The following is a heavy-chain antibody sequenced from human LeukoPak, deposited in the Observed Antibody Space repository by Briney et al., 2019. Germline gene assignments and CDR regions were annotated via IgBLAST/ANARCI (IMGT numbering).Heavy chain of an antibody. CDR3: ARFHLGDYDLGWYFDL. CDR1: GFTFSDYY. V-gene: IGHV3-11*06. Sequence: GGSLRLSCAASGFTFSDYYMSWIRQAPGKGLEWVSYISSSSSYTNYADSVKGRFTISRDNAKNSLYLQMNSLRAEDTAVYYCARFHLGDYDLGWYFDLWGRGTLVTVSS. D-gene: IGHD4-17*01. CDR2: ISSSSSYT. J-gene: IGHJ2*01.